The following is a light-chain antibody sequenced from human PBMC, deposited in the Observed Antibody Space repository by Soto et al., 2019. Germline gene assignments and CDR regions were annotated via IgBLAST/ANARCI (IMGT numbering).Light chain of an antibody. CDR3: QQYSSLVT. CDR1: HTISNL. J-gene: IGKJ2*01. V-gene: IGKV1-5*01. CDR2: DAS. Sequence: DIRMTQSPSTLSASVGDRVTITCQASHTISNLLAWHQHKPGRAPKLLIYDASSLQSGVPSRFSGSGSGTDFTLNINSLQPDDSAIYYCQQYSSLVTFGKGTKLEI.